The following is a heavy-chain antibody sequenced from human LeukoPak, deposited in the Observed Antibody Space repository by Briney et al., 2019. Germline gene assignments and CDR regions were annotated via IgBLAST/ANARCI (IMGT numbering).Heavy chain of an antibody. V-gene: IGHV4-59*01. CDR3: ARGLWSGYSIDY. Sequence: SSETLSLTCTVSGGSISSYYWSWIRRPPGKGLEWVGYIYYSGSTNYNPSLKSRVTISVDTSKNQFSLKLSSVTAADTAVYYCARGLWSGYSIDYWGQGTLVTVSS. CDR2: IYYSGST. CDR1: GGSISSYY. J-gene: IGHJ4*02. D-gene: IGHD3-3*01.